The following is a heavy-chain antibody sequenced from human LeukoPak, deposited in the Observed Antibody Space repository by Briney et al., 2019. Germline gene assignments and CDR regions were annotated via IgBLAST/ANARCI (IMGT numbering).Heavy chain of an antibody. CDR1: GFTFNTYA. D-gene: IGHD2-15*01. CDR2: ISASDPGT. CDR3: AKAPAASCIGSNCYHFDW. Sequence: GGSLRLSCAASGFTFNTYAMSWVRQAPGKRLEWVSAISASDPGTYYADSVKGRFTIFRDNSKNTLFLQMNSLRAEDTAVYYCAKAPAASCIGSNCYHFDWWGQGTLVTVSS. J-gene: IGHJ4*02. V-gene: IGHV3-23*01.